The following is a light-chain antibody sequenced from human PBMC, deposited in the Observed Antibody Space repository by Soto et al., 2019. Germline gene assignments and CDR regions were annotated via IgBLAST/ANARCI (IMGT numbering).Light chain of an antibody. V-gene: IGKV3D-20*02. Sequence: EIVLTQSPGTLSLSPGERATLSCRASQSVSNNYLAWYQQKPGQAPRLLIYGASNRATGIPDRFSGSGSGTDFTLTISRLEPEDFAVYYCQQRYNSWTFGQGTKVDIK. CDR3: QQRYNSWT. CDR1: QSVSNNY. J-gene: IGKJ1*01. CDR2: GAS.